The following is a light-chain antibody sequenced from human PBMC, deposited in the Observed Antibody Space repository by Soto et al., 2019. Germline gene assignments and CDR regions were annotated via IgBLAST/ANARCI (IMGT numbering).Light chain of an antibody. CDR3: QQYGSSPWT. CDR2: GAS. Sequence: EIVLTQSPGTLSLSPGERATLSCRASQSVSNSYIAWYQQKPGQAPRLLIYGASSRATGIPDRFSGSGSGTDFTLTISRLEPEAFAVYYCQQYGSSPWTFGQGTKVEIK. CDR1: QSVSNSY. V-gene: IGKV3-20*01. J-gene: IGKJ1*01.